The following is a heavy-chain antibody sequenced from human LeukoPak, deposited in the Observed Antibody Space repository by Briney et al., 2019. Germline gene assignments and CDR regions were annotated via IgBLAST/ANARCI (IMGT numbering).Heavy chain of an antibody. CDR2: ISAGGGST. CDR1: GFTFSSYA. Sequence: GGSLRLSCAAPGFTFSSYAMSWVRQAPGKGLFWVSGISAGGGSTYYADSVKGRFTISGDNSRNTLYLQMNSLRAEDTAVYYCAKDAAGPEFWGQGTLVTVSS. CDR3: AKDAAGPEF. D-gene: IGHD6-13*01. J-gene: IGHJ4*02. V-gene: IGHV3-23*01.